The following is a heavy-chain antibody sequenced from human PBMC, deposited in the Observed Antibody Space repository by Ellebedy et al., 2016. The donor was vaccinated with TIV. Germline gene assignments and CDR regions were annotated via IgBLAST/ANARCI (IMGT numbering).Heavy chain of an antibody. J-gene: IGHJ3*02. CDR3: AAKGVVSRTFDI. V-gene: IGHV4-4*02. D-gene: IGHD2-15*01. Sequence: SETLSLXXTVSGDSISTHKWWCWVRQPPGKGLEWIAEIPHGGSTNYNPSLKIRVTISVDRSNNHCSLKMNSMTTADTAVYYCAAKGVVSRTFDIWGQGTMVAVSS. CDR2: IPHGGST. CDR1: GDSISTHKW.